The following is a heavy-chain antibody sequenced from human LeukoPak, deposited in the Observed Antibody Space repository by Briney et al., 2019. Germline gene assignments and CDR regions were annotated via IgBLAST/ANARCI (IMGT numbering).Heavy chain of an antibody. CDR3: AKVRGYYYDSNAFDI. Sequence: GGSLRPSCAASGFSFSSYAMSWVRQAPGKGLEWVSAISGSGGTTFYVDSVKGRFTISRDNSKNTLYLQMNSLRAEDTAVYYCAKVRGYYYDSNAFDIWGQGTMVTVSS. CDR1: GFSFSSYA. J-gene: IGHJ3*02. V-gene: IGHV3-23*01. D-gene: IGHD3-22*01. CDR2: ISGSGGTT.